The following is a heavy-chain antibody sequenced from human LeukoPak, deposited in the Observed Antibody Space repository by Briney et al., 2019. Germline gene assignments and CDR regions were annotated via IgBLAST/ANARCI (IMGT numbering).Heavy chain of an antibody. V-gene: IGHV4-59*08. CDR1: GGSIIGYY. CDR2: IFYSGTT. Sequence: PSETLCLTCTVSGGSIIGYYWSWIRQPPGKDLERIGYIFYSGTTNYNPSLKSRVIISVDTSKNQFSLKLTSVTAADTAVYYCARHGVSTARRVDVWGQGTTVTVSS. D-gene: IGHD3-16*01. CDR3: ARHGVSTARRVDV. J-gene: IGHJ6*02.